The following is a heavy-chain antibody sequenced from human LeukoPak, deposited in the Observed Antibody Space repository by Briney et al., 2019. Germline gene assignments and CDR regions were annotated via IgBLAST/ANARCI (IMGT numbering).Heavy chain of an antibody. V-gene: IGHV4-38-2*01. CDR2: IYHSGST. Sequence: EPLSLTCAVSGYSISSGYYWGWIRQPPGKGLEWIGSIYHSGSTYYNPSLKSRVTISVDTSKNQFSLKLSSVTAADTAVYYCARGGYYMDVWGKGTTVTASS. CDR3: ARGGYYMDV. CDR1: GYSISSGYY. J-gene: IGHJ6*03.